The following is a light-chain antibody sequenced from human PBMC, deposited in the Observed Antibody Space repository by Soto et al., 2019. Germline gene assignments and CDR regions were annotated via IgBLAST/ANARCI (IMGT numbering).Light chain of an antibody. CDR1: SSDVGGYSY. J-gene: IGLJ1*01. V-gene: IGLV2-11*01. CDR3: CSYAGAFTYV. CDR2: DVS. Sequence: QSALTQPRSVSGSPGHSVTISCTGTSSDVGGYSYVSWYQQHPGKAPKLMISDVSQRPSGVPDRFSGSKFGNTASLTISVLQAEDEADYYCCSYAGAFTYVFGSGTKLTVL.